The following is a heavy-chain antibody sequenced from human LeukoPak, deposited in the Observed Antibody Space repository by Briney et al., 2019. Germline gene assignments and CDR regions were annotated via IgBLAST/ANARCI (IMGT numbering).Heavy chain of an antibody. CDR1: GLTFSDAW. CDR2: IRNDRIT. CDR3: TWMATIFTVDY. D-gene: IGHD5-12*01. Sequence: GGSLRLSCVLSGLTFSDAWMSWVRQAPGKGQEWVGRIRNDRITDYAAPVQGRFSISRDNSKNTFYLQMNSLRTEDTGMYFCTWMATIFTVDYWGQGTLVTVSS. J-gene: IGHJ4*02. V-gene: IGHV3-15*01.